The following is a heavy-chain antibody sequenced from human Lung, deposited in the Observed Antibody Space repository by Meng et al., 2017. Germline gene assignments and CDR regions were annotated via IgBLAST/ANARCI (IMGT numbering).Heavy chain of an antibody. V-gene: IGHV6-1*01. CDR1: GDSVSSNSAA. D-gene: IGHD2-8*01. CDR3: ARALFRTDCTNGVCRPNYYYYGMDV. J-gene: IGHJ6*01. CDR2: TYYRSKWYN. Sequence: SQTLSLTCAISGDSVSSNSAAWNWIRQSPSRGLEWLGRTYYRSKWYNDYAVSVKSRITINPDTSKNQFSLQLNSVTPEDTAVYYCARALFRTDCTNGVCRPNYYYYGMDVWGQGTTVTSSS.